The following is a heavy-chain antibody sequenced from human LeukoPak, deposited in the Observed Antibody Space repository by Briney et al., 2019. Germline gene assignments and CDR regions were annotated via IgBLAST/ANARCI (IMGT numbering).Heavy chain of an antibody. D-gene: IGHD3-22*01. Sequence: PSETLSLTCTVSGGSISSSYSWGWIRQPPGKGLEWIGNIYYSGSTYYNSSLKSRVTISVDTSKNQFSLKLSSVTAADTAVYYCARGSYYYYYDSSGYEGTGFDYWGQGTLVAVSS. CDR3: ARGSYYYYYDSSGYEGTGFDY. CDR2: IYYSGST. V-gene: IGHV4-39*07. J-gene: IGHJ4*02. CDR1: GGSISSSYS.